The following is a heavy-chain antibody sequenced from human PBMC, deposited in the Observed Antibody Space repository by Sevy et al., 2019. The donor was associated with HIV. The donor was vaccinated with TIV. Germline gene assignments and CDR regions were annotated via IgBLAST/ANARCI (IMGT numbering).Heavy chain of an antibody. Sequence: GGSLRLSCAASGFTFSSYAMHWVRQAPGKGLEWVAVISYDGSNKYYADSVKGRFTISRDNSKNTLYLQMNSLRAEDTAVHYCARDDTLGYCSSTSCPIVYGMDVWGQGTTVTVSS. CDR1: GFTFSSYA. J-gene: IGHJ6*02. CDR2: ISYDGSNK. V-gene: IGHV3-30-3*01. D-gene: IGHD2-2*01. CDR3: ARDDTLGYCSSTSCPIVYGMDV.